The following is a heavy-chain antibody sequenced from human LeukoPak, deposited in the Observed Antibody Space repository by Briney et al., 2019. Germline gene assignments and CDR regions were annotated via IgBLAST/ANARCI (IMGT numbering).Heavy chain of an antibody. CDR3: PTYFFVSENYYNYFDY. D-gene: IGHD5-24*01. V-gene: IGHV3-30*02. J-gene: IGHJ4*02. CDR2: IRYDESDK. Sequence: GGSLRLSCAASGFAFSRYGMHWVRQAPGKGLEWVAFIRYDESDKKYKGSVKGRFSVSKDNSKNTVSLQMNSLRFEDTAVYYGPTYFFVSENYYNYFDYWGQGALVTVSS. CDR1: GFAFSRYG.